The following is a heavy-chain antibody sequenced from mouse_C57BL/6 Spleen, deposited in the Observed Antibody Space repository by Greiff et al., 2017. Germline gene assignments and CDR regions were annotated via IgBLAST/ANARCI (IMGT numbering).Heavy chain of an antibody. D-gene: IGHD1-1*01. J-gene: IGHJ1*03. CDR3: ARTGYGSSYDWYFDV. CDR2: ISNLAYSI. Sequence: DVMLVESGGGLVQPGGSLKLSCAASGFTFSDYGMAWVRQAPRKGPEWVAFISNLAYSIYYADTVTGRFTISRENAKNTLYLEMSSLRSEDTAMYYCARTGYGSSYDWYFDVWGTGTTVTFSS. V-gene: IGHV5-15*01. CDR1: GFTFSDYG.